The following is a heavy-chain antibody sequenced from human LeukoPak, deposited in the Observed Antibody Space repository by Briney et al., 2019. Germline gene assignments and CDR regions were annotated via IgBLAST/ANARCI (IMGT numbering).Heavy chain of an antibody. CDR3: ARDFGNYYDSSGYYGFNWFDP. CDR2: IYYSGST. V-gene: IGHV4-59*01. D-gene: IGHD3-22*01. J-gene: IGHJ5*02. Sequence: XWSWIRXPPGKGLEWSGYIYYSGSTNYNPSLKSRVTISVDTCKNQFSLKLSSVTAADTAVYYCARDFGNYYDSSGYYGFNWFDPWGQGTLVTVSS. CDR1: X.